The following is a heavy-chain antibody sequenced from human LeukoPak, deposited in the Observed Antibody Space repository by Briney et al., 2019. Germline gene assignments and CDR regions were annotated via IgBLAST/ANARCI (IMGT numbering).Heavy chain of an antibody. Sequence: PSETLSLTCTVSGGSISSYYWSWIRQPPGKGLEWIGYIYYSGSTSYNPSLKSRVTISVDTSKNQFSLKLSSVTAAGTAVYYCARSRAAAGTGWFDPWGQGTLVTVSS. D-gene: IGHD6-13*01. CDR2: IYYSGST. J-gene: IGHJ5*02. CDR3: ARSRAAAGTGWFDP. V-gene: IGHV4-59*08. CDR1: GGSISSYY.